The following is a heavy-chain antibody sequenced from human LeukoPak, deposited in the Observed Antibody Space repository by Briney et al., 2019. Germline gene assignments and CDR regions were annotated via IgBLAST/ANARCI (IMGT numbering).Heavy chain of an antibody. J-gene: IGHJ2*01. CDR1: GGSMSDHY. V-gene: IGHV4-59*08. D-gene: IGHD5-24*01. CDR3: ARGVEMATTTGGLESVWYFDV. CDR2: IYYGGTT. Sequence: SETLSLTCTVSGGSMSDHYWSWIRQPPGKGLEWIGYIYYGGTTNSNPSLTGRATISVDTSEKQFSLNLSSVTAADTAVYYCARGVEMATTTGGLESVWYFDVWGRGTLVTVSS.